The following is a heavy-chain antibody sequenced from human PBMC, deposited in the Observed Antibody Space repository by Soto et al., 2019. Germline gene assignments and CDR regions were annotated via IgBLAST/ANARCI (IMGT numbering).Heavy chain of an antibody. Sequence: SETLSLTCAVSGFFISSGNYWGWIRKPPGKGLEWIGSIFHGGSTYYNPSLKSRVTISVDMSKNQFSLKLNSVTAADTAVYYCERARWYDDFDVWGQGTVVTVSS. CDR1: GFFISSGNY. J-gene: IGHJ3*01. V-gene: IGHV4-38-2*01. CDR3: ERARWYDDFDV. CDR2: IFHGGST. D-gene: IGHD2-15*01.